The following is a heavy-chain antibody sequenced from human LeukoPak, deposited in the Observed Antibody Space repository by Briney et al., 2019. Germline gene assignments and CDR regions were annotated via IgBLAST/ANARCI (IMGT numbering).Heavy chain of an antibody. CDR1: GFTFSSYA. Sequence: QPGGSLRLSCAASGFTFSSYAMSWVRQAPGKGLEWVSAISGSGGSTYYADSVKGRFTISRDNSKNTLDLQMNSLRAEDTAVYYCAKYYYGSGSSDFDYWGQGTLVTVSS. CDR2: ISGSGGST. V-gene: IGHV3-23*01. J-gene: IGHJ4*02. D-gene: IGHD3-10*01. CDR3: AKYYYGSGSSDFDY.